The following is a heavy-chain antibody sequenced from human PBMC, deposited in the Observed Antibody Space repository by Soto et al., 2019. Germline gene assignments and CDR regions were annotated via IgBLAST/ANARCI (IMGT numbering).Heavy chain of an antibody. Sequence: QVQLQESGPGLVKPSETLSLTCTVSGGSISSYYWSWIRQPPGKGLEWIGYIYYSGSTNYNPSLKSRVTISVDTSKNQFSLKLSSVTAADTAVYYCASKAVAGTFDYWGQGTLVTVSS. J-gene: IGHJ4*02. V-gene: IGHV4-59*01. CDR1: GGSISSYY. CDR3: ASKAVAGTFDY. D-gene: IGHD6-19*01. CDR2: IYYSGST.